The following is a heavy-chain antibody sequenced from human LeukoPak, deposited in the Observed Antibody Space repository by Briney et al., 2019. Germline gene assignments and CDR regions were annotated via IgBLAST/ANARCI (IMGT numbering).Heavy chain of an antibody. V-gene: IGHV1-2*02. CDR3: ARDLRECSGGSCYYYFQH. D-gene: IGHD2-15*01. J-gene: IGHJ1*01. CDR2: INPNSGGT. CDR1: GYTFTGYY. Sequence: ASVKVSCKASGYTFTGYYMHWVRQAPGQGLEWMGWINPNSGGTNYAQKFQGRVTMTRDTSISTAYMELSRLRSDDTAVYYCARDLRECSGGSCYYYFQHWGQGTLVTVSS.